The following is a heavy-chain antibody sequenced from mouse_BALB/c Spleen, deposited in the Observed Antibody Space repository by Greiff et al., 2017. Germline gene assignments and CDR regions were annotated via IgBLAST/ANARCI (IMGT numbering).Heavy chain of an antibody. CDR1: GFSLTGYG. J-gene: IGHJ4*01. Sequence: VQLQQSGPGLVAPSQSLSITCTVSGFSLTGYGVNWVRQPPGKGLEWLGMIWGDGSTDYNSALKSRLSISKDNSKSQVFLKMNSLQTDDTARYYCARKGYGSSYGYAMDYWGQGTSVTVSS. V-gene: IGHV2-6-7*01. D-gene: IGHD1-1*01. CDR2: IWGDGST. CDR3: ARKGYGSSYGYAMDY.